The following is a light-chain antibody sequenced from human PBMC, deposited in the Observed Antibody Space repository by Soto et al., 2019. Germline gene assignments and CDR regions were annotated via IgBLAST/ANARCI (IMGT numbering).Light chain of an antibody. CDR2: DAS. CDR1: QSVSRN. CDR3: QQYNGWPYT. J-gene: IGKJ2*01. Sequence: EIVMTQSPATLSVSPGERATLSCRASQSVSRNLAWYQQKPGQPPRLLIYDASTRATGVPARFGGSGSGTEFTLTISGLQSEDFAVYYCQQYNGWPYTFGQGTKLEIK. V-gene: IGKV3-15*01.